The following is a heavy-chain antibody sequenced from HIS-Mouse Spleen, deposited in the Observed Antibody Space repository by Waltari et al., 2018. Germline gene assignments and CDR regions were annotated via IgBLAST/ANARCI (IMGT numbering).Heavy chain of an antibody. V-gene: IGHV4-39*07. CDR2: TNYSGGT. CDR1: GGSISSSSYY. D-gene: IGHD6-13*01. Sequence: QLQLQESGPGLVKPSETLSLTCTVSGGSISSSSYYWGWIRQPPGKGLEWIGSTNYSGGTYHNPSLKSRVTISVDTSKNQFSLKLSSVTAADTAVYYCAREIPYSSSWYDWYFDLWGRGTLVTVSS. CDR3: AREIPYSSSWYDWYFDL. J-gene: IGHJ2*01.